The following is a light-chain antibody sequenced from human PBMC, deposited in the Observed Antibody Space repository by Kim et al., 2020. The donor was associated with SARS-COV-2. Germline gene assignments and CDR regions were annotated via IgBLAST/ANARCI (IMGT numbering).Light chain of an antibody. CDR1: SSDVGGYNY. Sequence: QSALTQPRSVSGSPGQSVTISCTGTSSDVGGYNYVSWYQQHPGKDPKLMIYDVSKRPSGVPDRFSGSKSGNTASLTISGLQAEDEADYYCCSYAGSYTLRVFGGGTQLTVL. CDR2: DVS. CDR3: CSYAGSYTLRV. J-gene: IGLJ3*02. V-gene: IGLV2-11*01.